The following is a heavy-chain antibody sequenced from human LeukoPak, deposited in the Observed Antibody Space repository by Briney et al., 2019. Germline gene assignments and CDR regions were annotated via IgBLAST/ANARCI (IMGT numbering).Heavy chain of an antibody. CDR2: ISAYNGNT. V-gene: IGHV1-18*04. D-gene: IGHD3-9*01. CDR3: ARWGAKGGRYFDWLLKGDGMDV. CDR1: GYTFTSYG. J-gene: IGHJ6*04. Sequence: GASVKVSCKASGYTFTSYGISWVRQAPGQGLEWMGWISAYNGNTNYAQKLQGRVTMTTDTSTSTAYMELRSLRSDDTAVYYCARWGAKGGRYFDWLLKGDGMDVRGKGTTVTVSS.